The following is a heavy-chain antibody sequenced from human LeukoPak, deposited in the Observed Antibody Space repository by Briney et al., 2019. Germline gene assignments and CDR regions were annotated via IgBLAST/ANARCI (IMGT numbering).Heavy chain of an antibody. CDR3: AGSGHSGFIPYDY. J-gene: IGHJ4*02. V-gene: IGHV4-59*01. D-gene: IGHD5-12*01. Sequence: SETLSLTCTVSGGSISSYYWSWIRQPPGKGLEWIGYIYYSGSTNYNPSLKSRVTMSVDTSKNQFSLKLNSVTAADTAVYYCAGSGHSGFIPYDYWGQGTLVTVSS. CDR1: GGSISSYY. CDR2: IYYSGST.